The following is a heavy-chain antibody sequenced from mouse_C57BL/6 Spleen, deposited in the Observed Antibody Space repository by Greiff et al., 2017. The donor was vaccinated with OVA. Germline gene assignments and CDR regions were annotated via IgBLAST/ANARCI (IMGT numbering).Heavy chain of an antibody. Sequence: VQLQQSGAELVKPGASVKISCKASGYAFSSYWMNWVKQRPGKGLEWIGQIYPGDGDTNYNGKFKGKATLTADKSSSTAYMQLSSLTSEDSAVYFCAATTVVAHWYFDVWGTGTTVTVSS. V-gene: IGHV1-80*01. CDR2: IYPGDGDT. CDR1: GYAFSSYW. CDR3: AATTVVAHWYFDV. D-gene: IGHD1-1*01. J-gene: IGHJ1*03.